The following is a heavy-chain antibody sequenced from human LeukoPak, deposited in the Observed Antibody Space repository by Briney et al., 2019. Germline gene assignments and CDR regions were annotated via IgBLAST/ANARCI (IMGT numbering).Heavy chain of an antibody. Sequence: GGSLRLSCAASGFSFSTHKMNWVRQAPGKGLEWVSYISSSSSYTNYADSVKGRFTISRDNAKNSLYLQMNSLRAEDTAVYYCASSIAAAGRFDYWGQGTLVTVSS. CDR1: GFSFSTHK. CDR3: ASSIAAAGRFDY. CDR2: ISSSSSYT. J-gene: IGHJ4*02. V-gene: IGHV3-21*05. D-gene: IGHD6-13*01.